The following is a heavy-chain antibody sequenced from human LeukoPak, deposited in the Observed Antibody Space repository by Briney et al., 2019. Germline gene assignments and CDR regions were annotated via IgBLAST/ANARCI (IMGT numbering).Heavy chain of an antibody. V-gene: IGHV1-2*02. CDR2: INPNSGGT. J-gene: IGHJ3*02. CDR1: GYTFTGCY. CDR3: ARRLSYYDSSGYYWGGAFDI. D-gene: IGHD3-22*01. Sequence: ASVKVSCKASGYTFTGCYMHWGRQPHAQGLEGMGWINPNSGGTNYEQKFQGRVTMTRDTSISTAYLELSRLRSDDTAVYYCARRLSYYDSSGYYWGGAFDIWGQGTMVTVSS.